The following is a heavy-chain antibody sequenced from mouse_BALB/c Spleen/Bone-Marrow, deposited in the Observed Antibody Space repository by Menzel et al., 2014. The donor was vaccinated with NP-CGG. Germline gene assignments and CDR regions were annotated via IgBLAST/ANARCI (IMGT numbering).Heavy chain of an antibody. CDR1: GFNIKDTY. CDR2: IDPASGNT. D-gene: IGHD2-14*01. Sequence: VQLQQSGAELVKPGASVKLSCTASGFNIKDTYMHWVKQRPEQGLEWIGRIDPASGNTKYDPKFQGKATITADTFSNTAYLQLSSLTSEDTAVYYCATYYRYDRRFAYWGQGTLVTVSA. J-gene: IGHJ3*01. V-gene: IGHV14-3*02. CDR3: ATYYRYDRRFAY.